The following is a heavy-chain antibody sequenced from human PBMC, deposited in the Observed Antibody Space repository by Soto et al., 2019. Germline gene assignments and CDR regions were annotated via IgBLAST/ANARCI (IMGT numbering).Heavy chain of an antibody. CDR1: GYTLTSFY. D-gene: IGHD1-1*01. V-gene: IGHV1-46*01. J-gene: IGHJ6*01. Sequence: GASVKVSCKASGYTLTSFYMHWMRQAPGQGLEWMGVIDPSAGSTTYAQKFKGRVRMTRDTFTSTVFMELSSLRSEDTAVYYCARSPRPTGTTLYY. CDR3: ARSPRPTGTTLYY. CDR2: IDPSAGST.